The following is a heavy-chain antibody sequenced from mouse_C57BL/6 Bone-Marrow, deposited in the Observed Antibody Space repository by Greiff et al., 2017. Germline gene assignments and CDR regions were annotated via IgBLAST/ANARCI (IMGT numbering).Heavy chain of an antibody. V-gene: IGHV1-55*01. D-gene: IGHD4-1*01. CDR1: GYTFTSYW. J-gene: IGHJ2*01. CDR2: IYPTSGRT. CDR3: ARSGPLGRSFDY. Sequence: VQLQQPGAELVKPGASVKMSCKASGYTFTSYWITWVKQRPGQGLEWIGDIYPTSGRTNYNEKFKSKAILTVDTPSNTAYMQHSSLTSEDSAVFYCARSGPLGRSFDYWGQGTTLTVSS.